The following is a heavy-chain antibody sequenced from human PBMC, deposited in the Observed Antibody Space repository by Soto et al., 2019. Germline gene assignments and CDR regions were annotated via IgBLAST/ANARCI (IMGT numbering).Heavy chain of an antibody. Sequence: GGSLRLSCAASGFTFSSYSMNWVRPAPGKGLEWVSSISSGSSYIYYADSVKGRFTISRDNAKNSLYLQMNSLRAEDTAVYYCARSSGGSGKLWNYYGMDVRGQGTTVTVS. J-gene: IGHJ6*02. CDR3: ARSSGGSGKLWNYYGMDV. V-gene: IGHV3-21*06. CDR2: ISSGSSYI. CDR1: GFTFSSYS. D-gene: IGHD3-10*01.